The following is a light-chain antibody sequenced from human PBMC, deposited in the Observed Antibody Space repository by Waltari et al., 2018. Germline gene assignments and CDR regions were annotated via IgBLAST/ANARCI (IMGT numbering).Light chain of an antibody. Sequence: SFELTQPPSVSVSPGQTASITCSGDTLGDKYACWYQQKPGQSPVLVIYQDSRRPSGIPERFSGSNSGNTATLTISGTQAMDEADYYCQAWDSSDVVFGGGTNLTVL. CDR3: QAWDSSDVV. V-gene: IGLV3-1*01. CDR2: QDS. J-gene: IGLJ2*01. CDR1: TLGDKY.